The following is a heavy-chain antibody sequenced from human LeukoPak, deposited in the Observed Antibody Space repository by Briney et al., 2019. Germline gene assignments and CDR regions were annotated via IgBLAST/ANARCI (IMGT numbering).Heavy chain of an antibody. V-gene: IGHV3-74*01. D-gene: IGHD4-17*01. J-gene: IGHJ6*02. Sequence: GESLRLSCAASGFTFSRYWIHWVRQAPGKGLEWVSRINPDGSTTTYADSVKGRFTISRDNAKNTVYLQMNSLRAEDTAVYYCARGSTVTNYYYYGMDVWGQGTTVTVSS. CDR3: ARGSTVTNYYYYGMDV. CDR1: GFTFSRYW. CDR2: INPDGSTT.